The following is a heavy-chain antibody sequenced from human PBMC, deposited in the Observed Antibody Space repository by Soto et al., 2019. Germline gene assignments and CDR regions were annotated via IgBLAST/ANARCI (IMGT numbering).Heavy chain of an antibody. CDR1: RYTFKSHG. V-gene: IGHV3-23*01. D-gene: IGHD3-16*01. J-gene: IGHJ4*02. CDR3: VSWVSAHFDY. CDR2: IDSSGVNT. Sequence: PGGSLRLSCAASRYTFKSHGLSGVRQAPGKGLEWVSTIDSSGVNTHYADSVKGRFTISRDNSRNTLHLQMHDLRADDTALYYCVSWVSAHFDYWGQGTVVTVSS.